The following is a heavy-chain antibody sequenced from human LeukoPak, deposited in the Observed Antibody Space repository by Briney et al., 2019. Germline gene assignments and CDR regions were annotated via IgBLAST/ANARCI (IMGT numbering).Heavy chain of an antibody. J-gene: IGHJ4*02. CDR1: GYIFTSYW. CDR3: ARQGLEGSGSNTLAGGLDY. D-gene: IGHD3-10*01. V-gene: IGHV5-51*01. CDR2: IYPGDSDT. Sequence: GGSLKISCKGSGYIFTSYWIGWVRQMPGKGLEWMGIIYPGDSDTRYSPSFQGQVTISADKSISTAYLQWSSLKASDTAMYYCARQGLEGSGSNTLAGGLDYWGQGTLVTVSA.